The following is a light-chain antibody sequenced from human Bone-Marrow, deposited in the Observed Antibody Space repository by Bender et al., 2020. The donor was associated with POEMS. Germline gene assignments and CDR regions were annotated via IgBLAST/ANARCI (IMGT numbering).Light chain of an antibody. CDR2: AVT. CDR1: SSDVGGVNY. J-gene: IGLJ2*01. Sequence: QSALTQPASVSGSPGQSITISYTGTSSDVGGVNYVSWYQQHPGKAPKLMIYAVTNRPSGVADRFSGSKSGNTASLTISGLQAEDEADYYCSSYTSSSTLFGGGTKLTVL. V-gene: IGLV2-14*01. CDR3: SSYTSSSTL.